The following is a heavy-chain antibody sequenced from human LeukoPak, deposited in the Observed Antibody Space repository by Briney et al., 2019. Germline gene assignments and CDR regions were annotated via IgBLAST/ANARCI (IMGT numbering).Heavy chain of an antibody. CDR2: MNPNSGNT. CDR3: ARVISDSSGYPGWFDP. CDR1: GYTFTSYD. Sequence: GASVKVSCKASGYTFTSYDINWVRQATGQGLEWMGWMNPNSGNTGYAQKFQGRVTMTRNTSISTAYMELSSLRSEDTAVYYCARVISDSSGYPGWFDPWGQGTLVTVSS. J-gene: IGHJ5*02. D-gene: IGHD3-22*01. V-gene: IGHV1-8*01.